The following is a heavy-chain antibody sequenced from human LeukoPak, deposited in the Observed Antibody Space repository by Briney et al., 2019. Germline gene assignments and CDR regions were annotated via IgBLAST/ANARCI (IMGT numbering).Heavy chain of an antibody. CDR2: IYSSGST. CDR1: GGSISNYY. J-gene: IGHJ4*02. CDR3: ARGIADPYSFDS. D-gene: IGHD6-13*01. Sequence: SETLSLTCTVSGGSISNYYWSWIRQPAGKGLEWIGRIYSSGSTNYNPSLKSRVTMSVDKSKNQFSLNLSSVTAADTAVYYCARGIADPYSFDSWGQGTLVTVSS. V-gene: IGHV4-4*07.